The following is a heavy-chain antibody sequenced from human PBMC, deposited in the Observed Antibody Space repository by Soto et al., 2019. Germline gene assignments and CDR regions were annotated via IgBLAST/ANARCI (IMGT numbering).Heavy chain of an antibody. Sequence: VQLVESGGGLVQPGGSLRLSCAASGFTFSSYWMTWVRQAPGKGLEWVANIKQDGSEKNYVDSVRGRFTISRDNAKNSLYLQMNSLRAEDTAVYYCARDLSGSDDCWGQGPLVTVSS. CDR2: IKQDGSEK. D-gene: IGHD3-9*01. V-gene: IGHV3-7*01. CDR3: ARDLSGSDDC. J-gene: IGHJ4*02. CDR1: GFTFSSYW.